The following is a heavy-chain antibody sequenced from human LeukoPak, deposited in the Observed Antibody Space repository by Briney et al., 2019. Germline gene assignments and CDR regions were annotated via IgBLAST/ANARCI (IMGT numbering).Heavy chain of an antibody. CDR2: IIPIFGTA. D-gene: IGHD3-10*01. Sequence: EASVKVSCKASGGTFSSYAISWVRQAPGKGLEWMGGIIPIFGTANYAQKFQGRVTITADESTSTAYMELSSLRSEDTAVYYCARTRDGSGSYSAEYYYGMDVWGQGTTVTVSS. V-gene: IGHV1-69*13. J-gene: IGHJ6*02. CDR1: GGTFSSYA. CDR3: ARTRDGSGSYSAEYYYGMDV.